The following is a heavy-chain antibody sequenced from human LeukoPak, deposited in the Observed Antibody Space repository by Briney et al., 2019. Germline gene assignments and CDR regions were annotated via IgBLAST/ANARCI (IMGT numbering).Heavy chain of an antibody. D-gene: IGHD6-13*01. CDR1: GFTFRSYA. J-gene: IGHJ4*02. V-gene: IGHV3-23*01. CDR3: ARQGALVKGIDY. Sequence: GGSLRLSCAASGFTFRSYAMNWVRQAPGKGLEWVSGISNSGDTTYYADSVKGRFTISRDNSKNTLYLQMDSLRAEDTAVYYCARQGALVKGIDYWGQGTLVTVSS. CDR2: ISNSGDTT.